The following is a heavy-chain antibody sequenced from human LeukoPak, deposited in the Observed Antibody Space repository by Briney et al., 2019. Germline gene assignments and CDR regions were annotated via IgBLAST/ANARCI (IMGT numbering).Heavy chain of an antibody. CDR3: ARSVFGGGSYSFDP. V-gene: IGHV4-39*07. CDR1: GGSISSTSYY. D-gene: IGHD1-26*01. CDR2: IYYSGST. J-gene: IGHJ5*02. Sequence: SETLSLTCTVSGGSISSTSYYWGWIRQPPGKGLEWIGSIYYSGSTYYNPSLKSRVTISVDTSKNQFSLKLSSVTAADTAMYYCARSVFGGGSYSFDPWGQGTLVAVSS.